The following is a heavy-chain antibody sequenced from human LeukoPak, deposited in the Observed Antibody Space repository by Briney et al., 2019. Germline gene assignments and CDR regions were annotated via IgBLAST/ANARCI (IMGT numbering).Heavy chain of an antibody. D-gene: IGHD6-13*01. J-gene: IGHJ4*02. CDR2: ISWNSGSI. CDR1: GFTFDDYA. Sequence: GGSLRLSCAASGFTFDDYAMHWVRQAPGKGLEWVPGISWNSGSIGYADSVKGRFTISRDNAKNSLYLQMNSLRAEDTALYYCAKDMAAAGVYWGQGTLVTVSS. CDR3: AKDMAAAGVY. V-gene: IGHV3-9*01.